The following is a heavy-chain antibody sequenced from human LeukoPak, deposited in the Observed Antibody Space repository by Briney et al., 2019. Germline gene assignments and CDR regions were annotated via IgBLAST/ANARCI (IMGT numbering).Heavy chain of an antibody. J-gene: IGHJ5*02. CDR3: ARGDIVVVPAAIGFDP. D-gene: IGHD2-2*02. Sequence: SETLSLTCTVSGGSISSYYWSWTRQPPGKGLEWIGYIYYSGSTNYNPSLKSRVTISVDTSKNQFSLKLSSVTAADTAVYYCARGDIVVVPAAIGFDPWGQGTLVTVSS. V-gene: IGHV4-59*01. CDR2: IYYSGST. CDR1: GGSISSYY.